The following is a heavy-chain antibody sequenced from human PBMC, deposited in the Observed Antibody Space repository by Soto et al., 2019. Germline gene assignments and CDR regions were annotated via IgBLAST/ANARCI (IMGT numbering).Heavy chain of an antibody. CDR2: ISSSSSYI. CDR3: ARDTAIYTVTTVFDP. CDR1: GFTFSSYS. D-gene: IGHD4-4*01. Sequence: PGGSLRLSCAASGFTFSSYSMNWVRQAPGKGLEWVSSISSSSSYIYYADSVKGRFTISRDNAKNSLYLQMNSLRAEDTAVYYCARDTAIYTVTTVFDPWGQGTRVTVSS. V-gene: IGHV3-21*01. J-gene: IGHJ5*02.